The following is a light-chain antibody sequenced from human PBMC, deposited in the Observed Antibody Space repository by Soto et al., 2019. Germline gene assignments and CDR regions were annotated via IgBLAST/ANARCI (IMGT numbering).Light chain of an antibody. CDR1: QSVSNNY. J-gene: IGKJ1*01. CDR3: QQYGSSGT. CDR2: GAS. V-gene: IGKV3-20*01. Sequence: EIVLTQSPGTLSLSPGEIATLSCRASQSVSNNYLAWYQQKPGQAPMLLIYGASNRATGIPDRFSGSGSGKDFTLTSSRLEPEDFAVYYCQQYGSSGTFGQGTKVEIK.